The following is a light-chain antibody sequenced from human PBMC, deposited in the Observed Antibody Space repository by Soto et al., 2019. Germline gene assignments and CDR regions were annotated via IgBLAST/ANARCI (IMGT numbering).Light chain of an antibody. CDR2: DNE. CDR3: GTWDWGLTFYL. V-gene: IGLV1-51*01. Sequence: QSVLTQPPSVSAAPGQKVTISCSGTNSNIGKNFVSWFQHVPGAAPRLLIYDNEKRPSGIPDRFSGSKSGTSATLDITGLQTGDEADYYCGTWDWGLTFYLFGGGTKLTVL. J-gene: IGLJ2*01. CDR1: NSNIGKNF.